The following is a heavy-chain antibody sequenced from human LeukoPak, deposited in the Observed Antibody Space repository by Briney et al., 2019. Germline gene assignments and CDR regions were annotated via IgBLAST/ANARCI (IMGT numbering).Heavy chain of an antibody. J-gene: IGHJ3*02. CDR1: GYTFTGYY. V-gene: IGHV1-2*06. Sequence: VASVKVSCKASGYTFTGYYLNWVRQAPGQGLEWMGRINPNSGGTNYALKFQGRVTMTRDTSISTAYMELSRLRSDDTAVYYCARVGHGLNDAFDIWGQGTMVTVSS. D-gene: IGHD5-24*01. CDR2: INPNSGGT. CDR3: ARVGHGLNDAFDI.